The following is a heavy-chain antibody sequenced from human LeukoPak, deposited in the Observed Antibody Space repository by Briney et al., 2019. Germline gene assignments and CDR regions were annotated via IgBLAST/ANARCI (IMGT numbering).Heavy chain of an antibody. V-gene: IGHV1-2*02. CDR2: IKPDSGDT. J-gene: IGHJ3*02. CDR1: GYTFTGHH. CDR3: ARAREESTGNYDAFDI. Sequence: GASVKVSCKASGYTFTGHHMHWVRQAPGQGLEWMGWIKPDSGDTNYAQRFHGRVTMTRDKPITTAYMELSRVRYDDTAVYYCARAREESTGNYDAFDIWGQGTMVTVSS. D-gene: IGHD1-1*01.